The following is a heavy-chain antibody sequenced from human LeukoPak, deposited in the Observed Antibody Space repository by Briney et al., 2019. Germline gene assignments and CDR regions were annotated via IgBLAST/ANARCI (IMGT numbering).Heavy chain of an antibody. Sequence: GGSLRLSCAASGFTFSRYDMHWVRQATGKGLEWVSGIGTAGDTYYAGSVKGRFTISRENAKNSLYLQMNSPTAGDTAVYYCAGAGSETQWRAFDFWGQGALVTVFS. CDR3: AGAGSETQWRAFDF. CDR2: IGTAGDT. J-gene: IGHJ4*02. CDR1: GFTFSRYD. D-gene: IGHD6-19*01. V-gene: IGHV3-13*01.